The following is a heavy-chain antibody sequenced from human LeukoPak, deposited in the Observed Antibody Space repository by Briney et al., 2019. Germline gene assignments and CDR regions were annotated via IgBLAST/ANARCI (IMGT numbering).Heavy chain of an antibody. D-gene: IGHD5-24*01. CDR1: GYTFTTYD. CDR3: ARGERGDYVAY. J-gene: IGHJ4*02. Sequence: ASVKVACKASGYTFTTYDINWVRQATGQGLAWMGWMNPNSGNTGYAQKFQGRVTMTRNTSISTAYMELSSLRSEDTAVYYCARGERGDYVAYWGQGTLVTVSS. CDR2: MNPNSGNT. V-gene: IGHV1-8*01.